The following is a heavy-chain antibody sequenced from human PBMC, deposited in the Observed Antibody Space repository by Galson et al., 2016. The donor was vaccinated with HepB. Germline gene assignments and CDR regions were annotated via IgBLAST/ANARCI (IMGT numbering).Heavy chain of an antibody. V-gene: IGHV2-70*01. Sequence: PALVKPTQTLTLTCTFSGFSLTTSGMAVNWIRQPPGKALEWLALIGSDDERSYRTSLKTRLTISKDTSKRRVVLTMTNMDPVDTASYYCARMSPQFHSSGYAIKYFDYWGQGILVTVSS. CDR3: ARMSPQFHSSGYAIKYFDY. D-gene: IGHD3-22*01. CDR2: IGSDDER. J-gene: IGHJ4*02. CDR1: GFSLTTSGMA.